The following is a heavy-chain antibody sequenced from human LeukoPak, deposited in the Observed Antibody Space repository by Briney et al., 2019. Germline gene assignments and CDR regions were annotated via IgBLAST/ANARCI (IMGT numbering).Heavy chain of an antibody. CDR3: AKDHTARELKD. CDR2: IAYDGRYR. V-gene: IGHV3-30*18. Sequence: GGSLRLSCAASGFVFSAYGMHWVRQAPGKGLEWVAVIAYDGRYRYYADSVKGRFTVSRDNSKNTVSLQMKRLRVEDTAVYYCAKDHTARELKDWGQGTLVIVSS. J-gene: IGHJ4*02. D-gene: IGHD3-10*01. CDR1: GFVFSAYG.